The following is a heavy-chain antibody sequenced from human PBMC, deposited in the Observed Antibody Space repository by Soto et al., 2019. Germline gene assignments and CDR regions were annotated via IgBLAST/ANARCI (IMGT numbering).Heavy chain of an antibody. J-gene: IGHJ4*02. D-gene: IGHD6-19*01. CDR3: VKEEYSSGKGILAFDY. V-gene: IGHV3-64D*06. CDR1: GFTFSSYA. Sequence: GGSLRLSCSASGFTFSSYAMHWVRHAPGKGLEYVSAISSNGGSTYYADSVKGRFTISRDNSKNTLYLQMSSLRAEDTAVYYCVKEEYSSGKGILAFDYWGQGTLVTVSS. CDR2: ISSNGGST.